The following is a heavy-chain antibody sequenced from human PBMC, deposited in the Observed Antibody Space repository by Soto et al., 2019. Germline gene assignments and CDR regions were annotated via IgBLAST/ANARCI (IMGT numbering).Heavy chain of an antibody. V-gene: IGHV1-69*01. D-gene: IGHD2-15*01. J-gene: IGHJ4*02. CDR1: GGTFSSYA. CDR3: ARGSGSGGPVTLVLYY. CDR2: IIPIFGTA. Sequence: QVQLVQSGAEVKKPGSSVKVSCKASGGTFSSYAISWVRQAPGQGLEWMGGIIPIFGTANSAQKFQGRVTITADESTSTAYMELSSLRSEDTAVYYCARGSGSGGPVTLVLYYWGQGTLVTVAS.